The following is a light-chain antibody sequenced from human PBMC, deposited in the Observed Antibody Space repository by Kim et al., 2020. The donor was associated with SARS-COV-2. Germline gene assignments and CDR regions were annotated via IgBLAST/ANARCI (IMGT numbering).Light chain of an antibody. CDR1: QSVSSY. J-gene: IGKJ4*01. CDR3: QQRSNWPQLT. V-gene: IGKV3-11*01. Sequence: SPGERATLSSRASQSVSSYLAWYQQKPGQAPRLLIYDASNRATGIPARFSGSGSGTDFTLTISSLEPEDFAVYYCQQRSNWPQLTFGGGTKVDIK. CDR2: DAS.